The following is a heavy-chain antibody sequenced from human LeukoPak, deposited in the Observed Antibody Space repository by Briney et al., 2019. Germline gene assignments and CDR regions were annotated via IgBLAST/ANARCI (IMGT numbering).Heavy chain of an antibody. Sequence: PSQTLSLTCTVSGGSISSGDYYWSWIRQPPGKGLEWIGYIYYSGSTYYNPSLKSRVTISVDTSKNQFSLKLSSVTAADTAVYYCARHASPRTKTGYCSSTSCYLNSRAFDIWGQGTMVTVSS. CDR3: ARHASPRTKTGYCSSTSCYLNSRAFDI. CDR2: IYYSGST. D-gene: IGHD2-2*01. J-gene: IGHJ3*02. CDR1: GGSISSGDYY. V-gene: IGHV4-30-4*08.